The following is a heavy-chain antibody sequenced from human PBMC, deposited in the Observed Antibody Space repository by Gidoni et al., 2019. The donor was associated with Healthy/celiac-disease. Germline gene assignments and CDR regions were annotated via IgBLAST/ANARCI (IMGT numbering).Heavy chain of an antibody. V-gene: IGHV1-8*01. Sequence: QVQLVQSGAEVKKPGASVKVSCKASGYTFTSYDINWVRQATGRVLEWMRWMNPNSGNTGYAQKFQGRVTMTRNTSISTAYMELSSLRSEDTAVYYCARAGERDSSGYYDWFDPWGQGTLVTVSS. D-gene: IGHD3-22*01. CDR2: MNPNSGNT. CDR1: GYTFTSYD. J-gene: IGHJ5*02. CDR3: ARAGERDSSGYYDWFDP.